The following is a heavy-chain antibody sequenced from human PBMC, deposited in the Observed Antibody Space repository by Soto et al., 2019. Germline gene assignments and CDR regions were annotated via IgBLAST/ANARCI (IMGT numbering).Heavy chain of an antibody. CDR2: ISSNSAYI. D-gene: IGHD6-13*01. J-gene: IGHJ5*02. CDR3: TRDASRDSSARGWFDP. Sequence: GGSLRLSCAASGFTFRSFTMNWVRQAPGKGLEWVSTISSNSAYIYYTDALRCRFTISRDNAKNSLHLKMNSLRAEDTAVYYCTRDASRDSSARGWFDPWGPGTLVTVSS. V-gene: IGHV3-21*01. CDR1: GFTFRSFT.